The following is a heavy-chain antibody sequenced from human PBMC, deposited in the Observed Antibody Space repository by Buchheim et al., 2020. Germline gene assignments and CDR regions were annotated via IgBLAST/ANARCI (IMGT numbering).Heavy chain of an antibody. Sequence: QVQLQESGPGLVKPSQTLSLTCTVSGGSISSGCYFWSWIRQPAGKGLEWIGHIYTCWSTNYNPSLKSRVTISVDTSKNQFSLRLSSVTAADTAVYYCATHSSSWYVEDYWGQGTL. CDR3: ATHSSSWYVEDY. CDR1: GGSISSGCYF. V-gene: IGHV4-61*02. J-gene: IGHJ4*02. D-gene: IGHD6-13*01. CDR2: IYTCWST.